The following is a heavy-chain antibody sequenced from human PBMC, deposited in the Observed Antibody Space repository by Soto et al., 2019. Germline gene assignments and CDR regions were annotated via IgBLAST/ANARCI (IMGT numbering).Heavy chain of an antibody. CDR3: AGNIVATISSFDY. D-gene: IGHD5-12*01. J-gene: IGHJ4*02. Sequence: QVQLQQWGAGLLKPSETLSLTCAVYGESFSGYYWSWIRQPPGKGLEWIGEINHSGSTNYNPSLKSRVTMSVDTSKNQFSLKLSSVNAADTAMYYCAGNIVATISSFDYWGQGTLVTVSS. V-gene: IGHV4-34*02. CDR2: INHSGST. CDR1: GESFSGYY.